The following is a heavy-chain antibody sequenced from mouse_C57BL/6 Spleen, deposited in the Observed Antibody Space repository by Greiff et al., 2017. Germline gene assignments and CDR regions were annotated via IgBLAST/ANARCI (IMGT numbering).Heavy chain of an antibody. CDR1: GFTFSSYT. V-gene: IGHV5-9*01. J-gene: IGHJ2*01. CDR2: ISGGGGNT. Sequence: DVMLVESGGGLVKPGGSLKLSCAASGFTFSSYTMSWVRQTPEKRLEWVATISGGGGNTYYPDSVKGRFTISRDNAKNTLYLQMSSLRSEDTALYYCARLITTVVDYWGQGTTLTVSS. D-gene: IGHD1-1*01. CDR3: ARLITTVVDY.